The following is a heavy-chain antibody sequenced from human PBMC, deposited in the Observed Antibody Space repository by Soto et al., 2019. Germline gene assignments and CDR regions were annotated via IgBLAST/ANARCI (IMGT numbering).Heavy chain of an antibody. CDR1: GYTFPRYG. V-gene: IGHV1-18*01. J-gene: IGHJ6*02. D-gene: IGHD3-3*01. Sequence: LMRVSFKXSGYTFPRYGISWVRQAPEQGLEWMGWISAYNGNTHYAQKLQDRVTMTTNTSTSTDCMELRSLSSDDTAVYYRARDACSSWSGYYRDYGMDVWGQGTTVTVS. CDR2: ISAYNGNT. CDR3: ARDACSSWSGYYRDYGMDV.